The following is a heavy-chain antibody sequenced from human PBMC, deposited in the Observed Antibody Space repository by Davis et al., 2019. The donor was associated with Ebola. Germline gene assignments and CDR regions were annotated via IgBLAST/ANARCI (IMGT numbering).Heavy chain of an antibody. CDR3: ARQLLFTFGGAPVGAFDT. CDR1: GYTFSTYW. CDR2: IDPGDSDA. Sequence: GESLKISCKGSGYTFSTYWIGWVRQMPGKGLEWVAIIDPGDSDARYNPSFQGQVTISADESITPAYLQWSSLKAADTAIYYCARQLLFTFGGAPVGAFDTWGHGTLVTVSS. D-gene: IGHD3-16*01. J-gene: IGHJ3*02. V-gene: IGHV5-51*01.